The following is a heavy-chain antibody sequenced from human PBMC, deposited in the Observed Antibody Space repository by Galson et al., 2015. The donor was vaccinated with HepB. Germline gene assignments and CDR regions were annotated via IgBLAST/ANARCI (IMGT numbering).Heavy chain of an antibody. J-gene: IGHJ5*02. V-gene: IGHV1-69*13. CDR1: GGAFGTYG. D-gene: IGHD3-10*01. CDR3: ARPMYYGSGSRNRNWFDV. Sequence: SVKVSCKASGGAFGTYGLSWVRQAPGQGLEWMGGSISTSGSEIYAQKFQGRVTITADESTGTAYMELSRLRSDDTAVYYCARPMYYGSGSRNRNWFDVWGQGTLVTVSS. CDR2: SISTSGSE.